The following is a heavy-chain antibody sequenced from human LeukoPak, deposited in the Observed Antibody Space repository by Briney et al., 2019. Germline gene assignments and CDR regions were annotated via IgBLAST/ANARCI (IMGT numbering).Heavy chain of an antibody. CDR1: GFTFSSYS. J-gene: IGHJ4*02. D-gene: IGHD4-17*01. CDR3: ARVSDYPPHFDY. Sequence: GGSLRLSCAASGFTFSSYSMSWIRQAPGKGLEWVSYISSSSSYTNYAGSVKGRFTISRDNAKNSLYLQMNSLRAEDTAVYYCARVSDYPPHFDYWGQGTLVTVSS. V-gene: IGHV3-21*05. CDR2: ISSSSSYT.